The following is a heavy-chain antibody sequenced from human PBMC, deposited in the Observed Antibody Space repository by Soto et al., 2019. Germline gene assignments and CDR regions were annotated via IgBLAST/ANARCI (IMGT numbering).Heavy chain of an antibody. CDR2: IVPIYRTA. CDR3: VRDSGAKLSSS. CDR1: GGTFSSYR. J-gene: IGHJ4*02. D-gene: IGHD6-13*01. V-gene: IGHV1-69*13. Sequence: GASVKVSCKASGGTFSSYRINWVRQAPGQGLEWVGGIVPIYRTADYAQKFQGRVTITADESARTSYMEPRSLKSQDTAVYYCVRDSGAKLSSSWGQGTLVTVSS.